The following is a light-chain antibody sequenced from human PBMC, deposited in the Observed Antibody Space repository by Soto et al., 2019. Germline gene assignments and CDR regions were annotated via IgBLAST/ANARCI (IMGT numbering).Light chain of an antibody. Sequence: SALTQPASVSGSPGRSITISCTGTSSDVGGYNYVSWYQQHPGKAPKLMIYAVTDRPSGVSSRFSGSKSGNTASLTISGLQAEDEADYYCSSYTSSSTLFGTGTKVTV. V-gene: IGLV2-14*01. CDR1: SSDVGGYNY. CDR2: AVT. J-gene: IGLJ1*01. CDR3: SSYTSSSTL.